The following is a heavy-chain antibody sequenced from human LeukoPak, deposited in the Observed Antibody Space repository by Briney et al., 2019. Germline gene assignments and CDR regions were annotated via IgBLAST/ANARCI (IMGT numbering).Heavy chain of an antibody. Sequence: PSETLSLTCTVSGGSISSYYWSWIRQPAGKGLEWIGRIYTSGSTNYNPSLKSRVTMSVDTSKNQFSLKLSSVTAADTAVYYCARESPFVTSNLGYSYSYGYGYYYCMDVWGKGTTVTVSS. J-gene: IGHJ6*03. CDR3: ARESPFVTSNLGYSYSYGYGYYYCMDV. CDR2: IYTSGST. CDR1: GGSISSYY. D-gene: IGHD5-18*01. V-gene: IGHV4-4*07.